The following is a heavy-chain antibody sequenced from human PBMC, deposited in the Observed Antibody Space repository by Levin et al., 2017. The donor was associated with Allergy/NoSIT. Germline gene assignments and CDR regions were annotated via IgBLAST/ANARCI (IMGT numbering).Heavy chain of an antibody. V-gene: IGHV3-30*18. CDR2: ISYDGSNK. J-gene: IGHJ4*02. CDR1: GFTFSSYG. CDR3: AKDTGAAGAVDY. Sequence: LSLTCAASGFTFSSYGMHWVRQAPGKGLEWVAVISYDGSNKYYADSVKGRFTISRDNSKNTLYLQMNSLRAEDTAVYYCAKDTGAAGAVDYWGQGTLVTVSS. D-gene: IGHD1-26*01.